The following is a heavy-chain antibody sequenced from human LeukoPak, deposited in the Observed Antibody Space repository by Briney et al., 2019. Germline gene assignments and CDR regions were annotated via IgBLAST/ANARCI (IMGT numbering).Heavy chain of an antibody. CDR2: ISPDGNYI. V-gene: IGHV3-23*01. J-gene: IGHJ4*02. Sequence: GGSLRLSCAASGFTFSNFAMSWVHQTPGTGLAWLSAISPDGNYIYYADSVKGRFTTSRDNSKNTLYLQMTSLRVEDTAVYFCVSQRDHRVAVAGSFDNWGQGTLISVSP. D-gene: IGHD6-19*01. CDR1: GFTFSNFA. CDR3: VSQRDHRVAVAGSFDN.